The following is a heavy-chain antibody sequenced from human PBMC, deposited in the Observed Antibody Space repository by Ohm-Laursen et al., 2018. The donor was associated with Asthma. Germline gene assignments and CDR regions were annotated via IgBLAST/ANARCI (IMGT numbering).Heavy chain of an antibody. Sequence: QTLTLTCTVSGGSISSGHYYWTWIRQRPGTGLEWIGNIHYSGTTIYTPSLESRLTISLDTSKNQFSLNLSSVTAADTALYFCARDGRLRGSFDYWGQGNLVTVSS. D-gene: IGHD3-10*01. CDR1: GGSISSGHYY. CDR2: IHYSGTT. CDR3: ARDGRLRGSFDY. J-gene: IGHJ4*02. V-gene: IGHV4-31*03.